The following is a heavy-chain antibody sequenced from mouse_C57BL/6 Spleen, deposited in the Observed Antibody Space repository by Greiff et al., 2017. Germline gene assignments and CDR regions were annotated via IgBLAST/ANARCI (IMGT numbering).Heavy chain of an antibody. Sequence: QVQLQQSGAELVKPGASVKISCKASGYAFSSYWMNWVKQRPGKGLEWIGQIYPGDGDTNYNGKFKGKATLTADKSSSTAYMQLSSLTSEDSAVYFGERSRDYDYYVDYWGQGTTLTVSS. CDR1: GYAFSSYW. J-gene: IGHJ2*01. CDR3: ERSRDYDYYVDY. V-gene: IGHV1-80*01. D-gene: IGHD2-4*01. CDR2: IYPGDGDT.